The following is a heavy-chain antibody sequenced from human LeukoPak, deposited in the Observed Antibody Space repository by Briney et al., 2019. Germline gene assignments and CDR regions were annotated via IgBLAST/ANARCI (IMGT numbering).Heavy chain of an antibody. CDR1: GFTFNRCW. CDR2: INPDGRDT. D-gene: IGHD2-21*02. V-gene: IGHV3-7*01. J-gene: IGHJ1*01. CDR3: TSWGDTTAEYFQR. Sequence: GGSLRLSCVVAGFTFNRCWMNWVRQAPGKGLEWVAHINPDGRDTYYVDSVKGRFTISRDNAQNSMYLQMNSLRVEDTAVYYCTSWGDTTAEYFQRWGQGTLVTVSS.